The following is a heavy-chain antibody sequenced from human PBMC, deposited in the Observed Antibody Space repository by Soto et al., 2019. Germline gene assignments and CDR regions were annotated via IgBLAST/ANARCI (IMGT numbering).Heavy chain of an antibody. CDR3: ARGDDYGENFDY. J-gene: IGHJ4*02. CDR2: INHSGST. D-gene: IGHD4-17*01. V-gene: IGHV4-34*01. CDR1: GGSFSGYY. Sequence: KASDTLSLTCAVYGGSFSGYYWSWIRQPPGKGLEWIGEINHSGSTNYNPSLKSRVTISVDTSKNQFSLKLSSVTAADTAVYYCARGDDYGENFDYWGQGXLVTVSS.